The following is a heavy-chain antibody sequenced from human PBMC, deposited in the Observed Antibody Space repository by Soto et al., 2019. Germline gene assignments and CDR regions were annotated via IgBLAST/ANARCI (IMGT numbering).Heavy chain of an antibody. D-gene: IGHD3-22*01. J-gene: IGHJ4*02. CDR3: TREGYYYDSSGYSTTRFYFDY. V-gene: IGHV3-49*03. Sequence: QPGGSLRLSCTASGFTFGDYAMSWFRQAPGKGLEWVGFIRSKAYGGTTEYAASVKGRFTISRDDSKSIAYLQMNSLKTEDTAVYYCTREGYYYDSSGYSTTRFYFDYWGQGTLVTVSS. CDR2: IRSKAYGGTT. CDR1: GFTFGDYA.